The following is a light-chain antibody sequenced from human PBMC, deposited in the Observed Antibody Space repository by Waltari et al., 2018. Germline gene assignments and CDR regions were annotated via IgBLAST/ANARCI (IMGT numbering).Light chain of an antibody. Sequence: DIQMTQSPSTLSASVGDRVTITCRASQGIGRWLDWYQLKPGKAPNFLIYKAASLESGVTARFSGSGSGTEFTLTISSMQPDDFATYYCQHYNSYSSWTFGQGTKVEIK. V-gene: IGKV1-5*03. J-gene: IGKJ1*01. CDR1: QGIGRW. CDR3: QHYNSYSSWT. CDR2: KAA.